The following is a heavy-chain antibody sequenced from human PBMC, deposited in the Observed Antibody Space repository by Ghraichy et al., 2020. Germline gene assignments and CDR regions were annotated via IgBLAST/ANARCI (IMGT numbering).Heavy chain of an antibody. CDR1: GDSISSSSYH. V-gene: IGHV4-39*01. CDR2: IYYRGNT. Sequence: SETLSLTCTVSGDSISSSSYHWGWIRQPPGKGLEWIGSIYYRGNTYYNPSLQSRVTISVDTSNNKFSLKLTSVTATDTAVYYCSRLVNGCPADYWGQGTLVTVSS. CDR3: SRLVNGCPADY. D-gene: IGHD2-8*01. J-gene: IGHJ4*02.